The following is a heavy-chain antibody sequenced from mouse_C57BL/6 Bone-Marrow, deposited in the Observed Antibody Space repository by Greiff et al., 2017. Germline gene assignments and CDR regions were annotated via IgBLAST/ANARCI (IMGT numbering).Heavy chain of an antibody. CDR2: ISYDGSN. CDR3: DRGGRWYVDV. V-gene: IGHV3-6*01. CDR1: GYSITSGYY. Sequence: VQLQQSGPGLVKPSQSLSLTCSVTGYSITSGYYWNLIRQFPGNKLEWMGYISYDGSNNYNPSLKNRISITRDSSKNQFFLKLNSVTTEDTATYYCDRGGRWYVDVEGTGTGVTVTA. D-gene: IGHD1-1*02. J-gene: IGHJ1*03.